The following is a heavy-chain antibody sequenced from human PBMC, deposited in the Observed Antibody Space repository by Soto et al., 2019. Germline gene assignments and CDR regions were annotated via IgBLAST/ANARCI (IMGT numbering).Heavy chain of an antibody. Sequence: SETLSLTCTVSGGSISSGGYYWSWIRQHPGKGLERIGYIYYSGSTYYNPSLKSRVTISVDTSKNQFSLKLSSVTAADTAVYYCASSPLYSYGSPPTYGMDVWGQGTTVTVSS. CDR3: ASSPLYSYGSPPTYGMDV. D-gene: IGHD5-18*01. CDR2: IYYSGST. CDR1: GGSISSGGYY. J-gene: IGHJ6*02. V-gene: IGHV4-31*03.